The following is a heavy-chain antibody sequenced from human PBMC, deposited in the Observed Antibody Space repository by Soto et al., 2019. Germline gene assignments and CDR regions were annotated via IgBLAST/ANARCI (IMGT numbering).Heavy chain of an antibody. D-gene: IGHD2-15*01. Sequence: SETLSLTCAVYGGSFSGYYWSWIRQPPGKGLEWIGEINHSGSTYYNPSLKSRVTISVDTSKNQFSLKLSSVTAADTAVYYCARQLAGYFDYWGQGTLVTVSS. CDR1: GGSFSGYY. CDR2: INHSGST. J-gene: IGHJ4*02. CDR3: ARQLAGYFDY. V-gene: IGHV4-34*01.